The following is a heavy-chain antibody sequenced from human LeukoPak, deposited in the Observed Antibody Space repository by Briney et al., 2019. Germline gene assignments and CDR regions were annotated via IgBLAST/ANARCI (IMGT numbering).Heavy chain of an antibody. V-gene: IGHV1-69*13. CDR2: IIPIFGTA. CDR1: GGTFSSYA. J-gene: IGHJ5*02. D-gene: IGHD6-19*01. Sequence: SVKVSCKASGGTFSSYAISSVRQAPGQGLEWMGGIIPIFGTANYAQKFQGRVTITADESTSTAYMELSSLRSEDTAVYYCARDRYSSGWSDRYNWFDPWGQGTLVTVSS. CDR3: ARDRYSSGWSDRYNWFDP.